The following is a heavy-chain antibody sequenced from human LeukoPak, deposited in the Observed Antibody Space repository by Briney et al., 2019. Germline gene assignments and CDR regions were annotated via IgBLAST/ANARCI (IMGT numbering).Heavy chain of an antibody. CDR1: GESIGSGNYY. Sequence: SETLSLTCTVSGESIGSGNYYWTWIRQPAGKGLEWIGRFFATGSSSSSHNPSLSGRASISVDTSKNQFSLELKSVTAADSAVYFCARGIVSPRFYDYMDVWGKGTTVIVSS. J-gene: IGHJ6*03. D-gene: IGHD1-26*01. CDR3: ARGIVSPRFYDYMDV. CDR2: FFATGSS. V-gene: IGHV4-61*02.